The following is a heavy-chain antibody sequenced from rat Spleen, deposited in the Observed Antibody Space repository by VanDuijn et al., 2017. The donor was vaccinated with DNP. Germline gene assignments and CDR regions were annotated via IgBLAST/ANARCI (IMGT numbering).Heavy chain of an antibody. CDR2: INPESGGT. J-gene: IGHJ4*01. CDR3: ARSGTYAMDA. CDR1: GYTFTSYY. Sequence: QVQLQQSGADLAKPGSSVKISCKASGYTFTSYYISCIKQTTGQGLEYIGYINPESGGTNYNEKFKGKATLTVDKSSSTAFMQLSSLTPDDSAVYYCARSGTYAMDAWGQGTSVTVSS. D-gene: IGHD4-3*01. V-gene: IGHV1-43*01.